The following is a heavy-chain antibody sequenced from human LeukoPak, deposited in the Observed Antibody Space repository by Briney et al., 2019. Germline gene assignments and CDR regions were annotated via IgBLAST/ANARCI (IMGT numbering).Heavy chain of an antibody. CDR1: GYSFTSHW. V-gene: IGHV5-51*01. Sequence: GESLKISCKGSGYSFTSHWIGWVRQMPGKGLEWMGTIDPSDSDIRYNLSFEGQVTISADRSISTSYLQWSSLKASDTAIYYCARSSASYRFAMDVWGKGTAVTVSS. CDR3: ARSSASYRFAMDV. D-gene: IGHD3-10*01. CDR2: IDPSDSDI. J-gene: IGHJ6*03.